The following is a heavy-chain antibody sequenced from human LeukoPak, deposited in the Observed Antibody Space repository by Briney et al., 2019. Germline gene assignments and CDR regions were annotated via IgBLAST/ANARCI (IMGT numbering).Heavy chain of an antibody. CDR3: ARDTAVAGKDY. Sequence: PGGSLRLSCAASGFTFSSYAMSWVRQAPGRGLDWVSAINGGGDTTYYADSVKGRFTISRGNSKNTLYLQMNSLRAEDTAVYYCARDTAVAGKDYWGQGTLVTVSS. CDR2: INGGGDTT. CDR1: GFTFSSYA. J-gene: IGHJ4*02. V-gene: IGHV3-23*01. D-gene: IGHD6-19*01.